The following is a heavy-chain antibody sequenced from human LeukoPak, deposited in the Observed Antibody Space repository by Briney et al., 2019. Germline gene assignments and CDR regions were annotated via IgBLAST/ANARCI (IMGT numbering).Heavy chain of an antibody. CDR3: AKRIYGDFPYWYFDL. Sequence: PGGSLRLSCAASGFTFSSYAMSWVRQTPGKGLEWVSAISGSGASTYYADSVKGRFTVTRDNSKNTLYLQMNSLRPEDTAVYYCAKRIYGDFPYWYFDLWGRGILVTVSS. D-gene: IGHD4-17*01. V-gene: IGHV3-23*01. CDR2: ISGSGAST. J-gene: IGHJ2*01. CDR1: GFTFSSYA.